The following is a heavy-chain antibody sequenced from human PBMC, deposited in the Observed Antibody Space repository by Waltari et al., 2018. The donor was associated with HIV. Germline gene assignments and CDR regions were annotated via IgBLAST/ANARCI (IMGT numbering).Heavy chain of an antibody. CDR1: GYTFHAYF. CDR3: ASVTDSGTALAN. D-gene: IGHD3-10*01. J-gene: IGHJ4*02. V-gene: IGHV1-2*02. Sequence: QVHLVQSGAEVKKPGSSVRVSCKTSGYTFHAYFFYWVRQAPGSPLEWVGMINPNSRETKSAQRLEGRVTLTRDLSTSTGYMELSRLTPDDTAVYYCASVTDSGTALANWGQGTLISVSS. CDR2: INPNSRET.